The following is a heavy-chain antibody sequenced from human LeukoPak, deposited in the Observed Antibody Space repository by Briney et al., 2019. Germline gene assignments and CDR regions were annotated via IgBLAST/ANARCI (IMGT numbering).Heavy chain of an antibody. V-gene: IGHV4-31*03. Sequence: SETLSLTCTVSGGSISSGASDWGWIRQHPKRGLEWVGYINHSGSTYYDPSLGSRVTMSVDTSKNQFSLKLSSVTAADSAVYYCARAARQGFTMIVVPFFYFDLWGRGTLVTVSS. CDR1: GGSISSGASD. CDR2: INHSGST. CDR3: ARAARQGFTMIVVPFFYFDL. J-gene: IGHJ2*01. D-gene: IGHD3-22*01.